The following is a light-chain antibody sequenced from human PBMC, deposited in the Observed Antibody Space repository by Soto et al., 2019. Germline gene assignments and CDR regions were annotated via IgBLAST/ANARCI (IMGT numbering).Light chain of an antibody. Sequence: EIVLTQSPATLSLSPWDTATLSCRASQSVSNTYLAWYQQKPGQAPRLLIYGASSRATGFPDRFSGSVSGTEFTLTISSLQSEDFAVYYCQQYNEWPPFTFGQGTRLEIK. CDR3: QQYNEWPPFT. V-gene: IGKV3D-15*01. J-gene: IGKJ5*01. CDR2: GAS. CDR1: QSVSNT.